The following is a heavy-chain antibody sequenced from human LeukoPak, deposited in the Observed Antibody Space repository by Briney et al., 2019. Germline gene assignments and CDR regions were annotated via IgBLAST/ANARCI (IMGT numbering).Heavy chain of an antibody. V-gene: IGHV4-59*01. CDR1: GGSISSYY. J-gene: IGHJ4*02. D-gene: IGHD5-18*01. CDR3: ARDRGDTAMAHPFDY. Sequence: SETLSLTCTGSGGSISSYYWSWIRQPPGKGLEGIGFISFSGSTNYNPSLKSRVTISIDTSKNQFSLKLNSVNAADTAVYYCARDRGDTAMAHPFDYWGQGTLVTVSS. CDR2: ISFSGST.